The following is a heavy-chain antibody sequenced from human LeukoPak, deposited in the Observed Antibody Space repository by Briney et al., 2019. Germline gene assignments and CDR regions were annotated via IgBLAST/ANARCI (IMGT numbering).Heavy chain of an antibody. Sequence: SGPALVKPTQTLTLTCTFSGFSLSTSGMCVSWIRQPPGKALEWLARIDWDDDKYYSTSLKTRLTISKDTSKNQVVLTMTNMDPVDTATYYCAHRRNYGSGSYIDYWGQGTLVTVSS. D-gene: IGHD3-10*01. CDR2: IDWDDDK. V-gene: IGHV2-70*11. CDR1: GFSLSTSGMC. CDR3: AHRRNYGSGSYIDY. J-gene: IGHJ4*02.